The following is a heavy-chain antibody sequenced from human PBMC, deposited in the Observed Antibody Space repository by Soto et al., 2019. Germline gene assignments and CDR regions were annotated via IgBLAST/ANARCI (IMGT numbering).Heavy chain of an antibody. CDR1: DDSINSDKYY. Sequence: QLQLQESGPGLVKPSETLSLTCSVSDDSINSDKYYWGWIRQPPGKGLEWIGSIYYRGNAYYNPSSQVRVTLSLDKSKGQFSQKLNSVTAADSAVYFCARLEGLATISYYFDFWGPGALVTVSS. CDR3: ARLEGLATISYYFDF. V-gene: IGHV4-39*01. CDR2: IYYRGNA. J-gene: IGHJ4*02. D-gene: IGHD5-12*01.